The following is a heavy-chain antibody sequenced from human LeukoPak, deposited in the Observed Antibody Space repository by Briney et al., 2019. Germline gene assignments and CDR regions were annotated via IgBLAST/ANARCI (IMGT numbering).Heavy chain of an antibody. D-gene: IGHD2-2*01. Sequence: GASVKVSCKASGYTFTSYAMHWVRQAPGQRLEWMGWINAGNGNTKYSQKFQGRVTITRDTSASTAYMELSSLRSEDTAVYYCAREYQLLAHYGMDVWGKGTTVTVSS. CDR1: GYTFTSYA. V-gene: IGHV1-3*01. J-gene: IGHJ6*04. CDR2: INAGNGNT. CDR3: AREYQLLAHYGMDV.